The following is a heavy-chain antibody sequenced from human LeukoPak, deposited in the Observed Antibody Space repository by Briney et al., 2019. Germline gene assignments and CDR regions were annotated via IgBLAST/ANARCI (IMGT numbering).Heavy chain of an antibody. D-gene: IGHD1-26*01. Sequence: SETLSLTCSVSGGSISSAGYYWSWIRQHPGKGLEWIGYIYYSGTTYYNPSLKSRLTISVDTSNNQFSLKLSSVTAADTAVYYCAREKWETVFAFDIWGQGTVVTVSS. CDR1: GGSISSAGYY. J-gene: IGHJ3*02. V-gene: IGHV4-31*03. CDR3: AREKWETVFAFDI. CDR2: IYYSGTT.